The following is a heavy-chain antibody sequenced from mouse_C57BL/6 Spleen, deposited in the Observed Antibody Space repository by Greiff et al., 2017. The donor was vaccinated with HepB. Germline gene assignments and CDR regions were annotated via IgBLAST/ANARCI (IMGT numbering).Heavy chain of an antibody. Sequence: VQLQESGAELVRPGTSVKMSCKASGYTFTNYWIGWAKQRPGHGLEWIGDIYPGGGYTNYNEKFKGKATLTADKSSSTADMQFSSLTSEDSAIYYCARRTYYYGSSYFDYWGQGTTLTVSS. J-gene: IGHJ2*01. CDR3: ARRTYYYGSSYFDY. V-gene: IGHV1-63*01. D-gene: IGHD1-1*01. CDR2: IYPGGGYT. CDR1: GYTFTNYW.